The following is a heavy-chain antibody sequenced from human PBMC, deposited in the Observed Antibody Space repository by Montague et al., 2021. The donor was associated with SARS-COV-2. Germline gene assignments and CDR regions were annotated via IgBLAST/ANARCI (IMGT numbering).Heavy chain of an antibody. Sequence: SETLSLTCTVSGGSISSYYWSWIRQPPGKGLEWIGYIYYSGSTNXNPSLKSRVTISVDTYKNQFSLKLSSVTAADTAVYYCARGSGWMGNAFDTWGQGTMVTVSS. CDR2: IYYSGST. V-gene: IGHV4-59*01. J-gene: IGHJ3*02. CDR1: GGSISSYY. D-gene: IGHD6-19*01. CDR3: ARGSGWMGNAFDT.